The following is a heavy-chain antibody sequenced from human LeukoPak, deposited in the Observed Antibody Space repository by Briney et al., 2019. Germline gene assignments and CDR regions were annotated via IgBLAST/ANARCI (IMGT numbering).Heavy chain of an antibody. J-gene: IGHJ4*02. D-gene: IGHD1-26*01. CDR1: RGSVSSSTYY. V-gene: IGHV4-61*01. CDR2: IYNSGST. CDR3: ARGQVGATQLFDY. Sequence: PSETLSLTCTVSRGSVSSSTYYWNWIRQPPGKGLEWICYIYNSGSTNYSPSFKSRVTISADTSRNQFSLKVSFVTAADTAVYYCARGQVGATQLFDYWGQGTLVSVSS.